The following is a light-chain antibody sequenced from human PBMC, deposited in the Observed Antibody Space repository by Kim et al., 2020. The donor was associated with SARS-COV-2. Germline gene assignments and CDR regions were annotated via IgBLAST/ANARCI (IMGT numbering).Light chain of an antibody. CDR2: DAS. CDR1: QSVSSN. CDR3: QQYNNWLALT. J-gene: IGKJ4*01. V-gene: IGKV3-15*01. Sequence: SPGERPTLSCRASQSVSSNLVWYQQKPGQAPRVLIYDASTRATGIPARFSGSGSGTEFTLTITSLQSEDFAVYYCQQYNNWLALTFGGGTKVDIK.